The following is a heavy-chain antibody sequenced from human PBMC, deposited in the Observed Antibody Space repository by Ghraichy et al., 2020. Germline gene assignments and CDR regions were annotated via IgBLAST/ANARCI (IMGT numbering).Heavy chain of an antibody. CDR1: GVSISSYF. J-gene: IGHJ4*02. Sequence: SETLSLTCTVSGVSISSYFWSWIRQPPGKGLEWIGYIFYSGSTNYNSSLQSRVTISLDTSKNQFSLKLTSVTAADTAVYYCASYHGGETTGFIDHWGQGTLVTVSS. CDR2: IFYSGST. V-gene: IGHV4-59*01. D-gene: IGHD4-17*01. CDR3: ASYHGGETTGFIDH.